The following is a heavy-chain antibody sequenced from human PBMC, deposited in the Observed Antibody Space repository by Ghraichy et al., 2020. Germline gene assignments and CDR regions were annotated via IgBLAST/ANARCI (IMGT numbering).Heavy chain of an antibody. CDR2: IGTAGDT. CDR3: ARVSYDSSGFDI. Sequence: GGSLRLSCAASGFTFSSYDMHWVRQATGKGLEWVSAIGTAGDTYYPGSVKGRFTISRENAKNSLYLQMNSLRAGDTAVYYCARVSYDSSGFDIWGQGTMVTVSS. D-gene: IGHD3-22*01. CDR1: GFTFSSYD. J-gene: IGHJ3*02. V-gene: IGHV3-13*01.